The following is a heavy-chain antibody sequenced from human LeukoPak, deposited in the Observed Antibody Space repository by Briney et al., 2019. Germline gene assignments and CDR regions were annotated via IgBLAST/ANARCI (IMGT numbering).Heavy chain of an antibody. CDR1: GFSFSTYE. CDR3: ARVGREVTTGYFDD. V-gene: IGHV3-48*03. CDR2: ISTSGSSV. D-gene: IGHD2-21*02. Sequence: PGGSLRLSCVASGFSFSTYEMNWVRQAPGKELEWVAYISTSGSSVYYADSLKGRFTVSRDNAKSSLFLQVDSLTVAATAVYYCARVGREVTTGYFDDWGQGTLVAVSS. J-gene: IGHJ4*02.